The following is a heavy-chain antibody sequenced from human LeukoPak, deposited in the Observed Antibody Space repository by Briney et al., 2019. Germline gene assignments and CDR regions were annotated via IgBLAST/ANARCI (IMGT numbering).Heavy chain of an antibody. CDR1: GFTFSSYA. Sequence: GGSLRLSCAASGFTFSSYAMSWVRQAPGNGLEWVSAISGSGGSTYYADSVKGRFTISRDNSKNALYLQMNSLRAEDTAVYYCAKGDQGPVAYYDFWSGYSTGGIDYWGQGTLVTVSS. J-gene: IGHJ4*02. CDR3: AKGDQGPVAYYDFWSGYSTGGIDY. CDR2: ISGSGGST. D-gene: IGHD3-3*01. V-gene: IGHV3-23*01.